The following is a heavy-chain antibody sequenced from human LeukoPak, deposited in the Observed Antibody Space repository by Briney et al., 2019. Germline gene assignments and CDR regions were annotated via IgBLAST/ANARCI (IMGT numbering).Heavy chain of an antibody. CDR1: GFTVSSNY. CDR2: IYSGGST. Sequence: PGGSLRLSCAASGFTVSSNYMSWVRQAPGKGLEWVSVIYSGGSTYYADSVKGRFTISRDNSKNTLYLQMNSLRAEDTAVYYCARDDDSGPAEWFHFEYWGQGTLVTVSS. CDR3: ARDDDSGPAEWFHFEY. J-gene: IGHJ4*02. D-gene: IGHD3-3*01. V-gene: IGHV3-66*01.